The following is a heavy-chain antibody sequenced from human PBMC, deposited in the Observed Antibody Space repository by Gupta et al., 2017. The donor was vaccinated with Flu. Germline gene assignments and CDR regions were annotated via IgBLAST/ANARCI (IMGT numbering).Heavy chain of an antibody. V-gene: IGHV3-30*18. CDR1: RFVFGSYG. Sequence: QGLLVESGGGVVQPGRSLTRSCAASRFVFGSYGMNWVRQAPGKGLEWVAMISYDGDKTSYVDSVKGRFTVSRDNSRDTLYLQMNSLTDDDTAVYYCAKTGTTGYFYMDVWGNGTTVIVSS. CDR3: AKTGTTGYFYMDV. J-gene: IGHJ6*03. CDR2: ISYDGDKT. D-gene: IGHD1-7*01.